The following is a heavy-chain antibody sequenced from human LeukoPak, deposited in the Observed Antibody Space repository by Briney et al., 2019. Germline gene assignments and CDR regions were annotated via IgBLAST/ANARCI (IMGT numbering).Heavy chain of an antibody. D-gene: IGHD1-26*01. V-gene: IGHV3-53*01. J-gene: IGHJ4*02. Sequence: GGSLRLSCAASGFTVSSNYMSWVRPAPGKGLEWVSVIYSGGSTYYADSVKGRFTISRDNSKNTLYLQMNSLRAEDTAVYYCARWRSGSYFDYWGQGTLVTVSS. CDR3: ARWRSGSYFDY. CDR1: GFTVSSNY. CDR2: IYSGGST.